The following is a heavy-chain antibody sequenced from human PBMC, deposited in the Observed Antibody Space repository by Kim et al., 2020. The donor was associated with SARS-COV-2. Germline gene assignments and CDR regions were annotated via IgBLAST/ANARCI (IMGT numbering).Heavy chain of an antibody. CDR1: GFTFSSYA. CDR3: ARGTTGNYYYGMYV. CDR2: ISYDGSNK. Sequence: GGSLRLSCAASGFTFSSYAMHWVRQAPGKGLEWVAVISYDGSNKYYVDSVKGRFTISRDNSKNTLYLQMNSLRAEDTAVYYCARGTTGNYYYGMYVWGQG. V-gene: IGHV3-30*04. J-gene: IGHJ6*02. D-gene: IGHD1-1*01.